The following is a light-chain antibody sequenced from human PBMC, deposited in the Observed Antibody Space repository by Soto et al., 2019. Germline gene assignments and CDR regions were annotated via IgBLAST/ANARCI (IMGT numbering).Light chain of an antibody. CDR3: LLYYAGARI. CDR1: TGAVTTGYN. J-gene: IGLJ2*01. CDR2: SSN. V-gene: IGLV7-43*01. Sequence: QAVVTQEPSLTVSPGGTVTLTCASSTGAVTTGYNANWFQQKPGQAPRALIYSSNKKHSWTPARFSGSLLGGKAALTLSGVQPEDEAEYYCLLYYAGARIFGGGTKVTVL.